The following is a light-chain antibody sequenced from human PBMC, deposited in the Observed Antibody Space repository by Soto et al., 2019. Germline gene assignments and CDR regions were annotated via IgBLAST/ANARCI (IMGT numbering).Light chain of an antibody. CDR1: SRDVGGYNY. CDR3: CSYTTSNTRQIV. V-gene: IGLV2-14*01. J-gene: IGLJ1*01. Sequence: QSVLTQPASVSGSPGQSITISWTGTSRDVGGYNYVSWYRQQPGKAPKFMVYDVSNRPSGVSNRFSGSKSGNTASLTISGLQAEDEADYYCCSYTTSNTRQIVFGTGTKVTVL. CDR2: DVS.